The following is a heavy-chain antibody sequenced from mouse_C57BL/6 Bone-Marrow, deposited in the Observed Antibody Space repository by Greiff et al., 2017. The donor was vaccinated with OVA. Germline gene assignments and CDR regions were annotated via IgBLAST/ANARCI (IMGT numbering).Heavy chain of an antibody. V-gene: IGHV1-18*01. CDR1: GYTFTDYN. J-gene: IGHJ3*01. D-gene: IGHD1-1*01. CDR2: INPNNGGT. Sequence: DVKLVESGPELVKPGASVKLPCKASGYTFTDYNMDWVKQSHGKSLEWIGDINPNNGGTIYNQKFKGKATLTVDKSSSTAYMELRSLTSEDTAVYYCARGGELLRLFAYWGQGTLVTVSA. CDR3: ARGGELLRLFAY.